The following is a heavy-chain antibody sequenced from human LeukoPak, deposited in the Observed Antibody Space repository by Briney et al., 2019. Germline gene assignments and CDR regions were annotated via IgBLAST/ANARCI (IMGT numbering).Heavy chain of an antibody. J-gene: IGHJ3*02. D-gene: IGHD3-9*01. V-gene: IGHV3-48*01. Sequence: GGSLRLSCAASGFTFSSYSMNWVRQAPGRGLEWVSYISSSSSTIYYADSVKGRFTISRDNAKNSLYLQMNSLRAEDTAVYYCARGSPLRYFDWLSADAFDIWGQGTMVTVSS. CDR2: ISSSSSTI. CDR3: ARGSPLRYFDWLSADAFDI. CDR1: GFTFSSYS.